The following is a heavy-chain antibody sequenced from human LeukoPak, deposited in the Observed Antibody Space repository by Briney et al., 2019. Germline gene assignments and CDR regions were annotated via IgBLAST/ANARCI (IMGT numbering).Heavy chain of an antibody. J-gene: IGHJ4*02. D-gene: IGHD6-13*01. CDR2: MSYDGSKK. Sequence: GRSLRLSCAASGFIFSSYGMHWVRQAPGKGLEWVAVMSYDGSKKYYADSVKGRFTISRDNSKNTLYLQLDSLRAEDTAVYYCAGPHSGSWSPLHYWGQGTLVTVSS. CDR1: GFIFSSYG. CDR3: AGPHSGSWSPLHY. V-gene: IGHV3-30*03.